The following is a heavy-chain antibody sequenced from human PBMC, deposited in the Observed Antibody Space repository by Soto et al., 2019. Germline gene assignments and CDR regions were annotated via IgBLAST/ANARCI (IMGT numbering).Heavy chain of an antibody. CDR1: GGTFSSYT. V-gene: IGHV1-69*13. D-gene: IGHD2-15*01. CDR2: IMPISGTA. CDR3: ARDSRGWYGNYAFDI. J-gene: IGHJ3*02. Sequence: SVKVSCKASGGTFSSYTISWVRQAPGQGLEWMGGIMPISGTANYAQKFQGRVTITADESTTTSFMELSSLRSEDTAIYYCARDSRGWYGNYAFDIWGQGTMVTVSS.